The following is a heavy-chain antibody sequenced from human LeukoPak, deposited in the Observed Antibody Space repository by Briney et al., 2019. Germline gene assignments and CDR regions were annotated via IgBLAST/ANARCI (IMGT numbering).Heavy chain of an antibody. CDR1: GGSISSGGYY. D-gene: IGHD5-18*01. CDR2: IYHSGST. V-gene: IGHV4-30-2*01. CDR3: ARVVYSYFDY. Sequence: SQTLSLTCTVSGGSISSGGYYWSWIRQPPGKGLEWIGYIYHSGSTYYNPSLKSRVTISVDRSKNQFSLKLSSVTAADTAVYYCARVVYSYFDYWGQGTLVTVSS. J-gene: IGHJ4*02.